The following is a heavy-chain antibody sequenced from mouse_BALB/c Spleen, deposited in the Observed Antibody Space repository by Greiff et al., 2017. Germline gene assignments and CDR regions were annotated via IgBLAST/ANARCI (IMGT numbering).Heavy chain of an antibody. D-gene: IGHD1-1*01. CDR2: ISNGGGST. J-gene: IGHJ4*01. CDR3: ARGLRVGAMDY. V-gene: IGHV5-12-2*01. Sequence: DVKLVESGGGLVQPGGSLKLSCAASGFTFSSYTMSWVRQTPEKRLEWVAYISNGGGSTYYPDTVKGRFTISRDNAKNPLYMQMSSLKSEDTAIYYCARGLRVGAMDYGGQGNSVTVSS. CDR1: GFTFSSYT.